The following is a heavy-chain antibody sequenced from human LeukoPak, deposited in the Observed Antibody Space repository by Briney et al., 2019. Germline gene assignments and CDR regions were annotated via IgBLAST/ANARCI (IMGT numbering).Heavy chain of an antibody. Sequence: PSETLSLTCTVSGGSISSYYWSWIRQPPGKGLEWIGYIYYSGSTNYNPSLKSRVTISVDTSKNQFSLKLSSVTAADTAVYYCARAGSCSGGSCYPTLDYWGQGTLVTVSS. CDR1: GGSISSYY. CDR3: ARAGSCSGGSCYPTLDY. D-gene: IGHD2-15*01. V-gene: IGHV4-59*01. CDR2: IYYSGST. J-gene: IGHJ4*02.